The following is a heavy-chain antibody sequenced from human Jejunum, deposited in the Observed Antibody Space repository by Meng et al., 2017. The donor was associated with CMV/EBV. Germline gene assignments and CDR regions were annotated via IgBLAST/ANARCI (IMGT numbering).Heavy chain of an antibody. D-gene: IGHD5-18*01. CDR1: GFSFIAFN. V-gene: IGHV3-21*01. J-gene: IGHJ6*02. CDR3: ANQQPWNYYYGMEF. Sequence: GFSFIAFNMNWVRQAQGKGLEWVASISSTSSYIYYADSLKGRFTISRNNAKNSLYLQMNSLRAEDTAVYYCANQQPWNYYYGMEFWGQGTTVTVSS. CDR2: ISSTSSYI.